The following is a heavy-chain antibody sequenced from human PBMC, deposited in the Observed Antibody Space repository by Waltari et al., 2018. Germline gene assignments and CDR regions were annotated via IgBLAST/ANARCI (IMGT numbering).Heavy chain of an antibody. Sequence: EVQLVESGGALVQPGGSLKLSCAASGLLIRAYAIHWVRQASGKGAGWCGRIRSGFKGEATAIGEAVQGRFTISRDDSKNTVYLEMNSLKTDDTAVYYCIRPFEMGIDWGQGTLVTVSS. CDR3: IRPFEMGID. CDR2: IRSGFKGEAT. D-gene: IGHD7-27*01. CDR1: GLLIRAYA. V-gene: IGHV3-73*01. J-gene: IGHJ4*02.